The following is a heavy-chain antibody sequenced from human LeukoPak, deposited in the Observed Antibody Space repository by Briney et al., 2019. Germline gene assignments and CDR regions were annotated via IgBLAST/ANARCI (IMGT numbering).Heavy chain of an antibody. CDR3: ARLRFSSGPILDI. D-gene: IGHD3-22*01. Sequence: SETLSLTCTVSGDAISSQYWSWIGQTAGKGLEGIGYIYYSGPTTYNPSLKSRVSMSADTSRNQNSLKLSSVTAADTAVYYCARLRFSSGPILDIWGQGTQVTVSS. J-gene: IGHJ4*02. CDR1: GDAISSQY. CDR2: IYYSGPT. V-gene: IGHV4-59*11.